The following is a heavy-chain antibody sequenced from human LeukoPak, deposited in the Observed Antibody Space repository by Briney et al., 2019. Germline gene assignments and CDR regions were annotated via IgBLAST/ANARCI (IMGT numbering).Heavy chain of an antibody. Sequence: GESLKISCQTSGYRFPHYWIGWVRPLPGKGLEWMGIIFPADPDTRYSLSFEGQVTFSVDTSTSTADLEWSGLRAPVTAIYYGARQAGWVDATVHWFYFWGQGTLVTVSS. V-gene: IGHV5-51*01. J-gene: IGHJ4*02. CDR2: IFPADPDT. CDR1: GYRFPHYW. D-gene: IGHD6-19*01. CDR3: ARQAGWVDATVHWFYF.